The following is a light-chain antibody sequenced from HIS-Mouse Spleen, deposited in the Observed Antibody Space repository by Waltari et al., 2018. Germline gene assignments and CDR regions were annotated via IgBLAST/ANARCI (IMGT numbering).Light chain of an antibody. CDR3: AAWDDSLSGPV. J-gene: IGLJ3*02. CDR1: ISNIGRNY. Sequence: QSVLTQPPSASGTPGQRVTISCSGSISNIGRNYVDWYQQLAGTAPKLLIYRNNQRPSGVPDRFSGSKSGTSASLAISGLRSEDEADYYCAAWDDSLSGPVFGGGTKLTVL. CDR2: RNN. V-gene: IGLV1-47*01.